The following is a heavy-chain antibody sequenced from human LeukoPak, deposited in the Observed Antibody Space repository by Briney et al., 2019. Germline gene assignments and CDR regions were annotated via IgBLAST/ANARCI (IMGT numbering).Heavy chain of an antibody. CDR1: GYTFTSYG. Sequence: GASVKVSCKASGYTFTSYGMNWVRQAPGQGLEWMGWINPNSGGTNYAQKFQGRVTMTRDTSISTAYMELSRLRSDDTAVYYCARDSRGSSDYWGQGTLVTVSS. J-gene: IGHJ4*02. CDR3: ARDSRGSSDY. D-gene: IGHD1-26*01. V-gene: IGHV1-2*02. CDR2: INPNSGGT.